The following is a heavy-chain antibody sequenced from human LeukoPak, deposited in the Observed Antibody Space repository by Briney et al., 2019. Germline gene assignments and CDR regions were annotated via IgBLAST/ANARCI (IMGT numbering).Heavy chain of an antibody. V-gene: IGHV3-23*01. D-gene: IGHD6-13*01. J-gene: IGHJ4*02. CDR3: HLARYSSSFGKGYYFDY. Sequence: GGSLRLSCAASGFTFSNYAMSWVRQAPGKGLEWVSGISGGGGSTYYADSVKGRFTISRDNSKNTLYLQMNSLRAEDTAVYYCHLARYSSSFGKGYYFDYWGQGTLVTVSS. CDR1: GFTFSNYA. CDR2: ISGGGGST.